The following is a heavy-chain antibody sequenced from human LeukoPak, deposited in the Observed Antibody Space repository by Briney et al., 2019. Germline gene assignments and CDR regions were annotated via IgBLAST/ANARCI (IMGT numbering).Heavy chain of an antibody. J-gene: IGHJ4*02. CDR3: ARGEYSSSSWGNYFDY. CDR2: ISYDGSNK. CDR1: GFTFSSYA. V-gene: IGHV3-30-3*01. Sequence: GGSLRLSCAASGFTFSSYAMHCVRQAPGKGLEWVAVISYDGSNKYYADSVKGRFTISRDNSKNTLYLQMNSLRAEDTAVYYCARGEYSSSSWGNYFDYWGQGTLVTVSS. D-gene: IGHD6-6*01.